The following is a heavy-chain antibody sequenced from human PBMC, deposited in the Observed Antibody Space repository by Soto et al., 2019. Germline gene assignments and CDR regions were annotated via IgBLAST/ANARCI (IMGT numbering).Heavy chain of an antibody. J-gene: IGHJ6*02. D-gene: IGHD5-12*01. CDR1: GYTFTRSG. CDR2: ISSYNGDT. CDR3: AREGVAPYYYYGMDV. V-gene: IGHV1-18*01. Sequence: QVQLVQSEGEVKKPGASVKVSCKASGYTFTRSGISWVRKAPGQGLEWTGWISSYNGDTNYAQKFQGRVTMTTDTSTSTAYMELRSLRSDDTAVYYCAREGVAPYYYYGMDVWGQGTPVTVSS.